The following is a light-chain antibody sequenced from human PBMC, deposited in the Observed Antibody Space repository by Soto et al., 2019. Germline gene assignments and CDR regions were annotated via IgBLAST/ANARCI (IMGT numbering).Light chain of an antibody. CDR3: CSYKTGSTLV. CDR2: EVY. Sequence: QSVLTQPASVSGSPGQSITISCTGTSSDIGTYDHVSWYQQHPGKAPQLIIYEVYNRASGLSNRFSGSKSGNTASLTISGLQAEDEADYYCCSYKTGSTLVFGTGTKVTVL. J-gene: IGLJ1*01. V-gene: IGLV2-14*01. CDR1: SSDIGTYDH.